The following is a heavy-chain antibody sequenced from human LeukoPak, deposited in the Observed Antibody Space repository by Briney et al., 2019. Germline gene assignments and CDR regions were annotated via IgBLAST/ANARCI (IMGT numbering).Heavy chain of an antibody. V-gene: IGHV3-30*04. Sequence: GRSLRLSCAASGFTFSTYAVHWVRQAPGEGLEWVALISYDGNDKYYADSVKGRFTISRDNSKNTLYLQMNSLRAEDTAVYYCARDTAMVTGYFDYWGQGTLVTVSS. CDR2: ISYDGNDK. D-gene: IGHD5-18*01. CDR1: GFTFSTYA. J-gene: IGHJ4*02. CDR3: ARDTAMVTGYFDY.